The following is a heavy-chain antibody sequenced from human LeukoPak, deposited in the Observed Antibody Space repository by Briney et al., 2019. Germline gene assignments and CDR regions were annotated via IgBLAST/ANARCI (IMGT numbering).Heavy chain of an antibody. J-gene: IGHJ4*02. CDR1: GFTFSSYA. Sequence: PGGSLRLSCAASGFTFSSYAMSWVRQAPGKGLEWVSSICGSGGSTYYADSVKGRFTISRDNSKNTLYLQMNSLRAEDAAVYYCAKDLVVTMIVVVITGFDYWGQGTLVTVSS. D-gene: IGHD3-22*01. CDR3: AKDLVVTMIVVVITGFDY. V-gene: IGHV3-23*01. CDR2: ICGSGGST.